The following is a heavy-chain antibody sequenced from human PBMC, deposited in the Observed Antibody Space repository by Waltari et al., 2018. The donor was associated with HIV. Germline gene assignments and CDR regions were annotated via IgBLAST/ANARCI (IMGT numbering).Heavy chain of an antibody. Sequence: SWVRQAPGKGLEWVSAISGSGGSTYYADSVKGRFTISRDNSKNTLYLQMNSLRAEDTAVYYCAKETSFWSGYYYFDYWGQGTLVTVSS. J-gene: IGHJ4*02. D-gene: IGHD3-3*01. CDR2: ISGSGGST. V-gene: IGHV3-23*01. CDR3: AKETSFWSGYYYFDY.